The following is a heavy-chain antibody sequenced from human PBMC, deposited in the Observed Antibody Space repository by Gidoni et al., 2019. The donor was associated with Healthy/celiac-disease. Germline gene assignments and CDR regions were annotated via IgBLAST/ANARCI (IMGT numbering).Heavy chain of an antibody. CDR3: ARGPAYVWGSYRYDYYYYGMDV. CDR2: IYTSGST. CDR1: GGSISSGSYY. D-gene: IGHD3-16*02. V-gene: IGHV4-61*02. J-gene: IGHJ6*02. Sequence: QVQLQESGPGLVKPSQTLSLTCTVSGGSISSGSYYWSWLRQPAGKGLEWIGRIYTSGSTNYNPSLKSRVTISVDTSKNQFSLKLSSVTAADTAVYYCARGPAYVWGSYRYDYYYYGMDVWGQGTTVTVSS.